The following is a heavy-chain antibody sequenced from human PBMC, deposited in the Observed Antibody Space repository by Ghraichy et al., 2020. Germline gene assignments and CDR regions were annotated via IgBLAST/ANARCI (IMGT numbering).Heavy chain of an antibody. Sequence: GGSLRLSCTASGFTFSDFGMHWVRQAPGKGLEWVAVISHDGSSEQYADSVKGRFTISRDKSKNTLYLQMNSLRSEDTAVYYCAKRAGADNWNYALDYWGQGTLVTVSS. CDR1: GFTFSDFG. J-gene: IGHJ4*02. CDR2: ISHDGSSE. D-gene: IGHD1-7*01. CDR3: AKRAGADNWNYALDY. V-gene: IGHV3-30*18.